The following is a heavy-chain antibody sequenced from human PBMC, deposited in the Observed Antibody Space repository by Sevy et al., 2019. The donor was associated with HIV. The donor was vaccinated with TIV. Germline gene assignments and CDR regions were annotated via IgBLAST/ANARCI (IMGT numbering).Heavy chain of an antibody. J-gene: IGHJ3*02. V-gene: IGHV3-30-3*01. CDR1: GFTFSSYA. Sequence: GGSLRLSCAASGFTFSSYAMHWVRQAPGKGLEWVAVISYDGSNKYYADSVKGRFTISRVNSKNTLYLQMNSLRAEDTAVYYCARGNEFGAFDIWGQGTMVTVSS. CDR3: ARGNEFGAFDI. CDR2: ISYDGSNK. D-gene: IGHD3-10*01.